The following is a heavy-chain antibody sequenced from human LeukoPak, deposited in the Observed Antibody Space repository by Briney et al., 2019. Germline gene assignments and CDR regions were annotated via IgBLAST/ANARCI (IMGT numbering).Heavy chain of an antibody. Sequence: GGSLRLSCVASEFTFSSYNMNWVRQAPGKGLEWLSSINPSSSYINYADSVKGRFTISRDNAENSVYLQMSSLRAEDTAVYYCARDKDRTSAGRCYLPDDWGQGTLVNGSS. D-gene: IGHD2-15*01. J-gene: IGHJ4*02. CDR1: EFTFSSYN. CDR2: INPSSSYI. CDR3: ARDKDRTSAGRCYLPDD. V-gene: IGHV3-21*01.